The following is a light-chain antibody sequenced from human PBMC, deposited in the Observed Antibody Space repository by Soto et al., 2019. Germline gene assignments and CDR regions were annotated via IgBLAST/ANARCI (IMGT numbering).Light chain of an antibody. CDR1: QTISSW. CDR3: QHYNSYPVT. V-gene: IGKV1-5*03. Sequence: DIQMTQSPSTLSASVGDRVTITCRASQTISSWLAWYQQKPGKAPKLLIYKASSLESGVPSRFSGSGSGTEFTLTISSLQPDDFATYYCQHYNSYPVTLGQGPTVDTK. CDR2: KAS. J-gene: IGKJ1*01.